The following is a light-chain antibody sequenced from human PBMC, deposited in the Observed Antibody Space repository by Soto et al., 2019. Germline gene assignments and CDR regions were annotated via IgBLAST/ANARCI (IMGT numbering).Light chain of an antibody. V-gene: IGKV3-20*01. CDR3: QQYGSSPIT. Sequence: EIVLTQSPGTLSLSPGERATLSCRASQSVSNNYLAWYQQKPGQAPRLLIYGASSRATGIPDRFSGSGSGTDFTLTISRLEPEDFAVYYCQQYGSSPITVGQGTRLEIK. CDR1: QSVSNNY. CDR2: GAS. J-gene: IGKJ5*01.